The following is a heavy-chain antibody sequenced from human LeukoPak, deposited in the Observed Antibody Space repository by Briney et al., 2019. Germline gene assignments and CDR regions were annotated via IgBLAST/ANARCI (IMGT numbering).Heavy chain of an antibody. D-gene: IGHD5-12*01. CDR1: GFTFSSYG. CDR2: ISYDGSNK. V-gene: IGHV3-30*03. J-gene: IGHJ4*02. CDR3: GGGGSGYGKF. Sequence: GGSLRLSCAASGFTFSSYGMHWVRQAPGKGLEWVAVISYDGSNKYYADSVKGRFTISRDNSKNTLYLQMNSLRAEDTAVYYCGGGGSGYGKFWGQGTLVTVSS.